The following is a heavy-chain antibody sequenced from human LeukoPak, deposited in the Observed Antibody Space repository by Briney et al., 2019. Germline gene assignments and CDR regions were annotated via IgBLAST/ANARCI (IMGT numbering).Heavy chain of an antibody. CDR1: GGSISSYY. Sequence: PSETLSLTCTVSGGSISSYYWSWIRQPPGMGLEWIGYIYYSGSTNYNPSLKSRVTISVDTSKNQFSLKLSSVTAADTAVYYCARVASGSYDFDYWGQGTLVTVSS. V-gene: IGHV4-59*01. CDR2: IYYSGST. J-gene: IGHJ4*02. CDR3: ARVASGSYDFDY. D-gene: IGHD1-26*01.